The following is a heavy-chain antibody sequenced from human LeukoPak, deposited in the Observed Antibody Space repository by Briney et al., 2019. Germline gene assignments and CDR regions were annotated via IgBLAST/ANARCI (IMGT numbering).Heavy chain of an antibody. CDR1: GGSISSYY. CDR2: IYYSGST. V-gene: IGHV4-39*07. CDR3: AGQTAYKGAFDI. Sequence: SETLSLTCTVSGGSISSYYWGWIRQPPGKGLEWIGSIYYSGSTYYNPSLKSRVTISVDTSKNQFSLKLSSVTAADTAVYYCAGQTAYKGAFDIWGPGTMVTVSS. D-gene: IGHD5-24*01. J-gene: IGHJ3*02.